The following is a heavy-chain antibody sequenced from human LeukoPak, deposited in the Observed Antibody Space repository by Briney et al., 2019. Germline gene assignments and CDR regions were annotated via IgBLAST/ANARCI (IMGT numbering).Heavy chain of an antibody. Sequence: PGGSLRLSCTASGFTFGDYAMSWFRQAPGKGLVWVGFIRSKAYGGTTEYAASVKGRFTISRDDSKSIAYLQMNSLKTEDTAVYYCTRGGDIVVVVAATLDYWGQGTLVTASS. CDR2: IRSKAYGGTT. J-gene: IGHJ4*02. CDR3: TRGGDIVVVVAATLDY. D-gene: IGHD2-15*01. V-gene: IGHV3-49*03. CDR1: GFTFGDYA.